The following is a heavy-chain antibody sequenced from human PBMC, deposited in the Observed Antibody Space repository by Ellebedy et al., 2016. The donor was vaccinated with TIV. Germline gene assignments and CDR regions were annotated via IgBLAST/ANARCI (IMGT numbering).Heavy chain of an antibody. CDR3: AKNNGGSGPNWFAP. CDR1: GFSFSSYR. Sequence: GESLKISCAASGFSFSSYRMNWVRQTPERGLEWVSSIGTTGAYILYADSVKGRFTISRDNAKNSLYLEMTNLRGEDTATYYCAKNNGGSGPNWFAPWGQGTLVTVSS. J-gene: IGHJ5*02. V-gene: IGHV3-21*06. CDR2: IGTTGAYI. D-gene: IGHD2-15*01.